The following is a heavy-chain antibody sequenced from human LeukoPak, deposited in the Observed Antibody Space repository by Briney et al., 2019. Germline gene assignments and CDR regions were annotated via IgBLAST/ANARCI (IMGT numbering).Heavy chain of an antibody. J-gene: IGHJ4*02. V-gene: IGHV3-7*01. D-gene: IGHD1-26*01. CDR3: ARYSGNPASFEY. CDR2: IKQDGSEK. CDR1: GFIFSSYW. Sequence: PGGSLRLSCAASGFIFSSYWMSWVRQAPGKGLEWVANIKQDGSEKYYVDSVKGRFTISRDNAKNSLYLQMNSLRAEDTAVYHCARYSGNPASFEYWGQGTLVTVSS.